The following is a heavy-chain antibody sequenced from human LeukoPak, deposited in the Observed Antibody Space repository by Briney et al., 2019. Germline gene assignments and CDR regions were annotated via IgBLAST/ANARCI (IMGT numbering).Heavy chain of an antibody. CDR2: ISYDGSNK. Sequence: PARSLSLSCAASGVTFRSSGMHWVRQAPGKGLEWVAVISYDGSNKYYADSVKGRFTISRDNSKNTLYLQMNSLRAEDTAVYYCAKGMVRGPYYYYGMDVWGKGTTVTVSS. D-gene: IGHD3-10*01. CDR3: AKGMVRGPYYYYGMDV. CDR1: GVTFRSSG. J-gene: IGHJ6*04. V-gene: IGHV3-30*18.